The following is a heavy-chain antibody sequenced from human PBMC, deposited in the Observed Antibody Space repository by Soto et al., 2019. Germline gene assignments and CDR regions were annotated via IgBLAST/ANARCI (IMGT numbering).Heavy chain of an antibody. D-gene: IGHD5-12*01. CDR2: IWYDGSNK. CDR1: GFTFSSYG. J-gene: IGHJ6*02. CDR3: ARRKGDGYNPYYYGMDV. V-gene: IGHV3-33*01. Sequence: PGGSLRLSCAASGFTFSSYGMHWVRQAPGKGLEWVAVIWYDGSNKYYADSVKGRFTISRDNSKNTLYLQMNSLRAEDTAVYYCARRKGDGYNPYYYGMDVWGQGTTVTVSS.